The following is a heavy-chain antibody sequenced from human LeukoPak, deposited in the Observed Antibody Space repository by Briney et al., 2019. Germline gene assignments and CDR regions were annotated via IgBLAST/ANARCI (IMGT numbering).Heavy chain of an antibody. Sequence: GGSLRLSCAASGFTFSSYEVNWVRQAPGKGLEWVSYISSSGSTIYYADSVKGRFTISRDNAKNSLYLQMNSLRAEDTAVYYCARESTAARFDYWGQGTLVTVSS. J-gene: IGHJ4*02. CDR2: ISSSGSTI. CDR1: GFTFSSYE. CDR3: ARESTAARFDY. V-gene: IGHV3-48*03. D-gene: IGHD6-6*01.